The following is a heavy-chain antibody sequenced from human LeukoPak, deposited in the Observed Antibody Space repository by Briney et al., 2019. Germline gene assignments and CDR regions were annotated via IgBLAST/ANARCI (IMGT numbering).Heavy chain of an antibody. V-gene: IGHV4-59*01. J-gene: IGHJ3*02. CDR2: IYYTGST. D-gene: IGHD1-26*01. Sequence: SETLSLTCTVSGGSISSYNWNWIRQPPGKGLEWIGYIYYTGSTTYNPSLKSRVTISVDTSKNQFSLKLRTVTAADTAVYYCAGDWGELTRLSAFDIWGQGTVVTVSS. CDR3: AGDWGELTRLSAFDI. CDR1: GGSISSYN.